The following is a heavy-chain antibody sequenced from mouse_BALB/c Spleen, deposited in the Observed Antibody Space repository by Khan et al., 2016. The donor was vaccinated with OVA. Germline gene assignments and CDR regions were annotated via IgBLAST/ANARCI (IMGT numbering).Heavy chain of an antibody. Sequence: VQLQQSGAELVRPGVSVKISCKGSGYTFTDFAMHWVKQSHAKSLEWIGIISTFYGDSIYNQKFKGRATMTVDKSSSTAYMELARLTSEDSAIYYCERGSGHFRFAYWGQGTLVSVSA. CDR1: GYTFTDFA. CDR3: ERGSGHFRFAY. V-gene: IGHV1S137*01. J-gene: IGHJ3*01. D-gene: IGHD1-3*01. CDR2: ISTFYGDS.